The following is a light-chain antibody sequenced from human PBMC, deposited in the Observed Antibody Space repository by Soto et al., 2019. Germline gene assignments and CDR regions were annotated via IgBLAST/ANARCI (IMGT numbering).Light chain of an antibody. Sequence: QSALTQPRSVSGSPGQSVTISCTGTSSDVGGYNYVSWYQQHPGKAPKLMIYDVSKRPSGVPDRFSGSKSGNTASLTISGLQAEDEAIYYCQSYDNTLSGPIYVFGTGTKLTVL. V-gene: IGLV2-11*01. CDR2: DVS. CDR1: SSDVGGYNY. J-gene: IGLJ1*01. CDR3: QSYDNTLSGPIYV.